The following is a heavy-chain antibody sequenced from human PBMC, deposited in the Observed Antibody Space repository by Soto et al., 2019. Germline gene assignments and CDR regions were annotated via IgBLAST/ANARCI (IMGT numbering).Heavy chain of an antibody. D-gene: IGHD5-18*01. CDR3: ARCIQGDYYYGMDV. CDR2: IKAGNGNT. Sequence: ASVKVSCKASGYSFTDYEMHWVRQAPGQRLEWMGWIKAGNGNTKYSQNFHGRVTITRDTSTSTVYMELTSLISDDTAVYYCARCIQGDYYYGMDVWGQGTTVTVSS. V-gene: IGHV1-3*01. CDR1: GYSFTDYE. J-gene: IGHJ6*02.